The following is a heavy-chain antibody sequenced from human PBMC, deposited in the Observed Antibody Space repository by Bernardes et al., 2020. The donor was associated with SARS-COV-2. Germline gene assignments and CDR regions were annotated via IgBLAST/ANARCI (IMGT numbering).Heavy chain of an antibody. CDR2: ISSFGGST. D-gene: IGHD3-10*01. Sequence: GGPLKVWCSASGFTFSSYSMHWVRKAPGKGPEYVSAISSFGGSTYYADSVKGRFTIARDNSKNTLYLQMSSLRAEDTAVYYCVKEDGEHQLFDYWGQGTLVTVSS. CDR3: VKEDGEHQLFDY. CDR1: GFTFSSYS. V-gene: IGHV3-64D*06. J-gene: IGHJ4*02.